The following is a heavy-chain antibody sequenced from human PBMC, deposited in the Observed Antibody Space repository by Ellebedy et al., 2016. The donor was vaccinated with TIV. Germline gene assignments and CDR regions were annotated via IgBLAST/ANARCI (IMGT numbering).Heavy chain of an antibody. Sequence: PWGSLRLSCAASGFTVTNNYITWVRQAPGQGLEWVSVIYSGGSTYYADSVKGRFTISRDNSKNTVYLQMNSLRAEDTAVYYCARGLLSGYWGQGTLVTVSS. CDR3: ARGLLSGY. D-gene: IGHD2/OR15-2a*01. CDR2: IYSGGST. V-gene: IGHV3-53*01. CDR1: GFTVTNNY. J-gene: IGHJ4*02.